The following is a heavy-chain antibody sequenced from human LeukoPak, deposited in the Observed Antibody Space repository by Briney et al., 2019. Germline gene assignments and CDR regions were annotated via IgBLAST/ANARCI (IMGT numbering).Heavy chain of an antibody. D-gene: IGHD6-19*01. V-gene: IGHV3-43*02. Sequence: PGGCRRLSCAAAGFTFDDYCMDWVRQVPGKGREWVSLISGDGGSTYYADSVKGRFTISKDNSKHSLYLQMSSLRIEDTALYYCAKDRGDFSGWFFWGQGTLVTVSS. CDR2: ISGDGGST. CDR1: GFTFDDYC. CDR3: AKDRGDFSGWFF. J-gene: IGHJ4*02.